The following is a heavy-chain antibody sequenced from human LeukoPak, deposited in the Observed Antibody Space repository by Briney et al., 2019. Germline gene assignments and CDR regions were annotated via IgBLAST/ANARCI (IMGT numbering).Heavy chain of an antibody. CDR3: AKMMDYYDSSGLDY. CDR2: ISGSGGST. Sequence: PGGSLRLSCAASAFIFSSYAMSWVRQAPGKGLEWVSAISGSGGSTYYADSVKGRFTISRDNSKNTLYLQMNSLRAEDTAVYYCAKMMDYYDSSGLDYWGQGTLVTVSS. J-gene: IGHJ4*02. V-gene: IGHV3-23*01. CDR1: AFIFSSYA. D-gene: IGHD3-22*01.